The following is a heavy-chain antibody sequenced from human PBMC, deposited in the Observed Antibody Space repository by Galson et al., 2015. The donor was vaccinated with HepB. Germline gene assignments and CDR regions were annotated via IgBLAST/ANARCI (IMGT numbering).Heavy chain of an antibody. CDR2: ISSSSSYT. V-gene: IGHV3-21*04. J-gene: IGHJ4*02. Sequence: SLRLSCAASGFTFSSYSMNWVRQAPGKGLEWVSYISSSSSYTNYADSVKGRFTISRDNAKNSLYLQMNSLRAEDTAVYYCARDFPSSPDIMVRGVTDYWGQGTLVTVSS. CDR1: GFTFSSYS. D-gene: IGHD3-10*01. CDR3: ARDFPSSPDIMVRGVTDY.